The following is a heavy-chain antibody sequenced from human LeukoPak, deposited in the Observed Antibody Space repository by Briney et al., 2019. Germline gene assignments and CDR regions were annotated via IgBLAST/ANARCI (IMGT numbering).Heavy chain of an antibody. J-gene: IGHJ5*02. CDR2: ISGSGGST. Sequence: GGSLRLSCAASGFTFRSYAMSWVRQAPGKGLEWVSAISGSGGSTYYADSVKGRFTISRDNSKNTLYLQMNSLRAEDTAVYYCAKIYPPRPVRPRTNWFDPWGQGTLVTVSS. CDR3: AKIYPPRPVRPRTNWFDP. D-gene: IGHD3-10*01. V-gene: IGHV3-23*01. CDR1: GFTFRSYA.